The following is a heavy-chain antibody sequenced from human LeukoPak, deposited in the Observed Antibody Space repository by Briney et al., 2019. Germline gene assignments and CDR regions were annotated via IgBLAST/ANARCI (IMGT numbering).Heavy chain of an antibody. D-gene: IGHD2-15*01. CDR1: GFTFFSYE. V-gene: IGHV3-48*03. J-gene: IGHJ3*02. CDR2: IDSISTTI. Sequence: GGSLRLSCAASGFTFFSYEMNWVPQAPGKGLEWISYIDSISTTIYSADSVRGRFTISRDNAKNSLYLQMNSLRVEDTAIYYCARGAPLVVVTTGAFDIWGQGTMVTVSS. CDR3: ARGAPLVVVTTGAFDI.